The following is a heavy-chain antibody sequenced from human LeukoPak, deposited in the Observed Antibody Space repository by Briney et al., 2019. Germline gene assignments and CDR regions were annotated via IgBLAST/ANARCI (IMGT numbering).Heavy chain of an antibody. Sequence: GGSLRLSCAASGFTFDDYAMHWVRQAPGKGLEWVSGISWNSGSIGYADSVKGRFTISRDNAKNSLYLQMSSLRAEGTALYYCAKDKSYSSGWHNWFDPWGQGTLVTVSS. V-gene: IGHV3-9*01. CDR2: ISWNSGSI. J-gene: IGHJ5*02. CDR3: AKDKSYSSGWHNWFDP. D-gene: IGHD6-19*01. CDR1: GFTFDDYA.